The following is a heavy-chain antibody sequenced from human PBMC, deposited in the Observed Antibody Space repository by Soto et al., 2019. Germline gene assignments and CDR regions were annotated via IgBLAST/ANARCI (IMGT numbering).Heavy chain of an antibody. V-gene: IGHV4-4*09. J-gene: IGHJ4*02. CDR2: IYKSGGAT. CDR3: ARGAVKLGTTAITDY. CDR1: GVSIRSDF. D-gene: IGHD5-12*01. Sequence: PSETLSLTCSVSGVSIRSDFWSWIRQPPGKGLEWIGYIYKSGGATNYNPSLKSRVTMSVDTSKNQFSLKLTSVTAADTAVYYCARGAVKLGTTAITDYWGQGTLVTVSS.